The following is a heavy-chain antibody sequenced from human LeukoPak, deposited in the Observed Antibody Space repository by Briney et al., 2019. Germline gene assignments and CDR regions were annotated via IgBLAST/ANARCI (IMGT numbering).Heavy chain of an antibody. Sequence: GGTLRLSCAVSGFTFDDYAMHWVRQAPGKGLEWVSLISGDGGSTYYADSVKGRFTISRDNSKNSLYLQMNSLRTEDTALYYCAKVGILTGYWTFDYWGQGTLVTVSS. CDR1: GFTFDDYA. J-gene: IGHJ4*02. D-gene: IGHD3-9*01. CDR2: ISGDGGST. V-gene: IGHV3-43*02. CDR3: AKVGILTGYWTFDY.